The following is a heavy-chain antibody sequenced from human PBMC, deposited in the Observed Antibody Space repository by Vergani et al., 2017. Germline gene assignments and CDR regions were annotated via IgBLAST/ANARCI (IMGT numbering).Heavy chain of an antibody. V-gene: IGHV4-34*01. CDR3: AREIVVPAAPYYFDY. Sequence: QVQLQQWGAGLLKPSETLSLNCVVYGGSLSGYHWSWIRQPPGKGLEWIGEINHSGSTNYNPSLKSRVIISVDTSKNQFSLKLSSVTAADTAVYYCAREIVVPAAPYYFDYWGQGTLVTVSS. CDR2: INHSGST. J-gene: IGHJ4*02. D-gene: IGHD2-2*01. CDR1: GGSLSGYH.